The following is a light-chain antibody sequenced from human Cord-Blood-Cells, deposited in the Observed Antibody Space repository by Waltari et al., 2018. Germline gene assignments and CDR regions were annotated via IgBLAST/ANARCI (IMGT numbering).Light chain of an antibody. CDR3: QQYGSSPLT. J-gene: IGKJ4*01. Sequence: DIVFTQSPATLSLSLGERATLFCRASQSVSSSYLAWYQQKPGQAPRLLIYGASSRATGIPDRFSGSGSGTDFTLTISRLEPEDFAVYYCQQYGSSPLTFGGGTKVEIK. V-gene: IGKV3-20*01. CDR2: GAS. CDR1: QSVSSSY.